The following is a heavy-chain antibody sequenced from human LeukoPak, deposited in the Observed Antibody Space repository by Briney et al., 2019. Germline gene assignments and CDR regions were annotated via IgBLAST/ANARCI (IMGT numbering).Heavy chain of an antibody. CDR1: GGSISSGGYS. V-gene: IGHV4-30-2*01. CDR3: ARGYSSSRGSWFDP. CDR2: IYHSGST. D-gene: IGHD6-13*01. Sequence: SETLSLTCAVSGGSISSGGYSWSWIRQPPGMGLEWIGYIYHSGSTYYNPSLKSRVTISVDRSKNQFSLKLSSVTAADTAVYYCARGYSSSRGSWFDPWGQGTLVTVSS. J-gene: IGHJ5*02.